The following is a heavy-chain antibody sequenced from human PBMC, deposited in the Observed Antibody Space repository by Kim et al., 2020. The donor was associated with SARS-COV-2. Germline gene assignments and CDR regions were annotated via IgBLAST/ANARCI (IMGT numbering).Heavy chain of an antibody. V-gene: IGHV4-38-2*02. J-gene: IGHJ4*01. D-gene: IGHD6-19*01. Sequence: SETLSLTCTVSGYSISSGYYWGWIRQPPGKGLEWIGSIYHSGSTYYNPSLKSRVTISVDTSKNQFSLKLSSVTAADTAVYYCAKTYSIGCHPYYFDYWG. CDR3: AKTYSIGCHPYYFDY. CDR2: IYHSGST. CDR1: GYSISSGYY.